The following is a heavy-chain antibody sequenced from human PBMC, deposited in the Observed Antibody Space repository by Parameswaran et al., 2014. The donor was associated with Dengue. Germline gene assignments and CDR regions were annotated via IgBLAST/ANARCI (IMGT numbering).Heavy chain of an antibody. D-gene: IGHD2-2*02. J-gene: IGHJ6*03. Sequence: RWIRQPPGKGLEWIGEINHSGSTNYNPSLKSRVTISVDTSKNQFSLKLSSVTAADTAVYYCARSHIVVVPAAIPAGDYYYMDVWGKGTTVTVSS. CDR2: INHSGST. V-gene: IGHV4-34*01. CDR3: ARSHIVVVPAAIPAGDYYYMDV.